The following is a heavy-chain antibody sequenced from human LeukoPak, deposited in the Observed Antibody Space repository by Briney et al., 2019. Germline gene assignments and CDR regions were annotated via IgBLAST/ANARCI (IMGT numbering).Heavy chain of an antibody. CDR1: GFTFTSSA. CDR2: IVVGSGNT. D-gene: IGHD3-3*01. V-gene: IGHV1-58*01. Sequence: SVKVSCKASGFTFTSSAVQWVRRARGQRLEWIGWIVVGSGNTNYAQKFQERVTITRDMSTSTAYMELSSLRSEDTAVYYCAADSRDYDFWSGYYSGYAFDIWGQGTMVTVSS. CDR3: AADSRDYDFWSGYYSGYAFDI. J-gene: IGHJ3*02.